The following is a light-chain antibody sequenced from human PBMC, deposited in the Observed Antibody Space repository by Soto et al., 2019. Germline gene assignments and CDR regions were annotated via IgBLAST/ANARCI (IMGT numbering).Light chain of an antibody. CDR3: QQYNVWPLT. J-gene: IGKJ4*01. CDR1: QRVSSN. Sequence: EIVMTQSPATLSVSRGERATLSCRASQRVSSNLAWYQQKPGQTPKLLIYVASTRATGIPARFSGSGSGTEVTLTISSLQSEDFAVYYCQQYNVWPLTFGGGTKVEFK. CDR2: VAS. V-gene: IGKV3-15*01.